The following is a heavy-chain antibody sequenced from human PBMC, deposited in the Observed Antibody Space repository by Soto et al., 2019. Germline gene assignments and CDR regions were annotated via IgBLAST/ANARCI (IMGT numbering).Heavy chain of an antibody. Sequence: PGGSLRLSCAASGFTFSSYWMHWVRQAPGKGLVWVSRINSDGSSTSYADSVKGRFTISRDNAKNTLYLQMNSLRAEDTAVYYCATGELYYYYGMDVWGQGTTVTVSS. D-gene: IGHD7-27*01. J-gene: IGHJ6*02. CDR1: GFTFSSYW. V-gene: IGHV3-74*01. CDR2: INSDGSST. CDR3: ATGELYYYYGMDV.